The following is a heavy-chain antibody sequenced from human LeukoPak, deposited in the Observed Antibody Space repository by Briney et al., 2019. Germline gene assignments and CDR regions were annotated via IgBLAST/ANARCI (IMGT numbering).Heavy chain of an antibody. D-gene: IGHD3-3*01. V-gene: IGHV4-59*01. J-gene: IGHJ6*02. CDR2: IYYSGST. CDR3: ARDRGGSWSGYYSFYYGMDV. Sequence: SETLSLTCTVSGVSISSYYWSWIRQPPGKGLEWIGYIYYSGSTNYNPSLKSRVTISVDTSKNQFSLKLSSVPAADTAVYYCARDRGGSWSGYYSFYYGMDVWGQGTTVTVSS. CDR1: GVSISSYY.